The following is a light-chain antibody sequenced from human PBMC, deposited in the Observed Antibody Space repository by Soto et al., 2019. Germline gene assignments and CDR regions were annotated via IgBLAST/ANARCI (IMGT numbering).Light chain of an antibody. CDR2: DAS. J-gene: IGKJ1*01. Sequence: EIVMTQSPATLSVSPGERATLSCRASQSVSSKLAWYQQKPGQAPRLLIYDASTMATGIPARFSGSGSGTEFTLTISSLQSEDFAVYYCQQSNSWPWTFGQGTNVEIK. CDR3: QQSNSWPWT. CDR1: QSVSSK. V-gene: IGKV3-15*01.